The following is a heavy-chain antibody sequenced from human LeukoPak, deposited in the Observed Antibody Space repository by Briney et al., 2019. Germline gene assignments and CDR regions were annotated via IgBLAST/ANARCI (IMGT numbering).Heavy chain of an antibody. J-gene: IGHJ4*02. V-gene: IGHV4-34*01. CDR1: GGSFSGYY. CDR3: ARREYCSSTSCFNSRLNNFDY. Sequence: PSETLSLTCAVYGGSFSGYYWSWIRQPPGKGLEWIGEINHSGSTNYNPSLKSRVTISVDTSKNQFSLKLSSVTAADTAVYYCARREYCSSTSCFNSRLNNFDYWGQGTLVTVSS. CDR2: INHSGST. D-gene: IGHD2-2*01.